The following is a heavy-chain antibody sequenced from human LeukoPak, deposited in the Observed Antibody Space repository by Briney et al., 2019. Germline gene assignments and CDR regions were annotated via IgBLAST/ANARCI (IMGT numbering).Heavy chain of an antibody. J-gene: IGHJ4*02. V-gene: IGHV3-21*04. Sequence: PGGSLRLSCAASGFTFSSYSMNWVRQAPGKGLEWVSSISSSSSYIYYADSVKGRFTISRDNSKNTLYLQMNSLRAEDTAVYYCAEAPQLYSSGWYVGIDYWGQGTLVTVSS. CDR3: AEAPQLYSSGWYVGIDY. CDR1: GFTFSSYS. D-gene: IGHD6-19*01. CDR2: ISSSSSYI.